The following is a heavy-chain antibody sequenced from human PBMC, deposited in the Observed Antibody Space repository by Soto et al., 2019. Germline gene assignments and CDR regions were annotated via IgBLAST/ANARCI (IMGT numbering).Heavy chain of an antibody. J-gene: IGHJ4*02. V-gene: IGHV3-11*01. CDR3: ARGGQTYYFDD. CDR2: ISSTGSTT. Sequence: QVQLVESGGGLDKPGGSLRLSCAASGFTFSDYYMSWICQAPGKGLEWVSYISSTGSTTYYADSVRGRFTMSRDNAKRSLYLQVNSLRADDTAVYFCARGGQTYYFDDWGQGTLVTVSS. CDR1: GFTFSDYY.